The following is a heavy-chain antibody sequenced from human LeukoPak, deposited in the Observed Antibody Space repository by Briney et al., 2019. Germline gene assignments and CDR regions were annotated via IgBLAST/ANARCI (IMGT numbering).Heavy chain of an antibody. CDR3: ATHMITFGGVIYPY. Sequence: ASVKVSCKASVYTFTGYYMHWVRQAPGQGLEWMGWINPNSGGTNYAQKFQGRVTMTRDTSISTAYMELSRLRSDDTAVYYCATHMITFGGVIYPYWGQGTLVTVSS. V-gene: IGHV1-2*02. CDR2: INPNSGGT. D-gene: IGHD3-16*01. CDR1: VYTFTGYY. J-gene: IGHJ4*02.